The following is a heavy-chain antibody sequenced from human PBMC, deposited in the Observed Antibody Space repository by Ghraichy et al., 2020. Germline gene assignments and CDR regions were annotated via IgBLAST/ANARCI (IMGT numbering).Heavy chain of an antibody. D-gene: IGHD2-8*02. CDR2: ISNSGAGT. CDR3: AKEGGTYSTGSAVDY. CDR1: GFTFISYA. J-gene: IGHJ4*02. V-gene: IGHV3-23*01. Sequence: GGSLRLSCAASGFTFISYAMTWVRQAPGKGLDWVSTISNSGAGTYYADSVKGRFTISRDNSKNTLYLQMNNLRADDTAVYYCAKEGGTYSTGSAVDYWGQGTLVAVSS.